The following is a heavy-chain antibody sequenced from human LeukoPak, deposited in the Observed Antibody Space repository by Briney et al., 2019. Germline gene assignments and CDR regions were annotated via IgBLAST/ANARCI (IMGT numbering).Heavy chain of an antibody. V-gene: IGHV3-7*01. J-gene: IGHJ4*02. Sequence: PGGSLRPSCAASGLTFSSYWMSWVRQAPGKGLEWVANIKEDGSEKYYVDSVKGRFTISRDNAKNSLYLQMNSLRAEDTAVYYCARDHEYSNYDWGQGTLVTVSS. CDR3: ARDHEYSNYD. D-gene: IGHD4-11*01. CDR2: IKEDGSEK. CDR1: GLTFSSYW.